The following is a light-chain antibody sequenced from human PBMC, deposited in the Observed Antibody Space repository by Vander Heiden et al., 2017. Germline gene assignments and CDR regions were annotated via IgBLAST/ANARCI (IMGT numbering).Light chain of an antibody. CDR2: KDS. J-gene: IGLJ2*01. Sequence: SSELTQPPSVSVSPGQTARITCSGDALPKHFAYWYQQQAGQAPVMVIYKDSERPSGIPERFSGSSSGTTVTLTISGVQAEDEADYYCQSADRSGTVIFGGGTKLTVL. CDR3: QSADRSGTVI. V-gene: IGLV3-25*03. CDR1: ALPKHF.